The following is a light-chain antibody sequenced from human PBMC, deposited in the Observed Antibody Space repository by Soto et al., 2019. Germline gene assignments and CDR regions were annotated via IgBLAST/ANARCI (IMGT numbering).Light chain of an antibody. CDR2: EVS. V-gene: IGLV2-14*01. CDR3: SSYTSSDTGV. CDR1: SGDIGGFNY. Sequence: QSALTQPASVSGSPGQSITISCTGTSGDIGGFNYVSWYQQRPGKAPRLIIYEVSNRPSGISDRFSGSKSDNTASLTISGLQAEDEADYYCSSYTSSDTGVFAAGTKLTVL. J-gene: IGLJ1*01.